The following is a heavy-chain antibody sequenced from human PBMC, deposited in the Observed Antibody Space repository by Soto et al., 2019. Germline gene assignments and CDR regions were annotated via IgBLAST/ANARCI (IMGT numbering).Heavy chain of an antibody. CDR3: AAATLY. D-gene: IGHD2-15*01. CDR2: IYDSGST. J-gene: IGHJ4*02. CDR1: GGSISNYY. Sequence: PSETLSLTCTVSGGSISNYYWSWVRQPPGKGLEWIGYIYDSGSTNYNPSLKSRVTISVDTSKNQFSLRLTSVTAADTAVYYCAAATLYWCQRTLLTISS. V-gene: IGHV4-59*01.